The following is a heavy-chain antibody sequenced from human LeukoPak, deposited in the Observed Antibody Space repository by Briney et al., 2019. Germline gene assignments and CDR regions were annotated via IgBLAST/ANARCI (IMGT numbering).Heavy chain of an antibody. CDR2: INPNSGGT. J-gene: IGHJ5*02. Sequence: ASVKVSCKASRYTFTGYYMHWVRQAPGQGLEWMGWINPNSGGTNYAQKFQGRVTMTRDTSISTAYMELSRLRSDDTAVYYCASVGYCGGDCYDNWFDPWGQGTLVTVSS. CDR1: RYTFTGYY. CDR3: ASVGYCGGDCYDNWFDP. V-gene: IGHV1-2*02. D-gene: IGHD2-21*02.